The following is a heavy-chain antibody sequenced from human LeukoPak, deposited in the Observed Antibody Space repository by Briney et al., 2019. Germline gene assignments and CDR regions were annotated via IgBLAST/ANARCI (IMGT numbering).Heavy chain of an antibody. CDR3: AKSITAAGTYAFDI. V-gene: IGHV3-23*01. CDR2: IRGNGGST. D-gene: IGHD6-13*01. CDR1: GFTFSSYA. J-gene: IGHJ3*02. Sequence: GGSLRLSCAASGFTFSSYAMSWVRQAPGKGLEWVSAIRGNGGSTDYADSVRGRFIISRDNSRNTLYLQMNTLRAEDTALYYCAKSITAAGTYAFDIWGQGTVVTVSS.